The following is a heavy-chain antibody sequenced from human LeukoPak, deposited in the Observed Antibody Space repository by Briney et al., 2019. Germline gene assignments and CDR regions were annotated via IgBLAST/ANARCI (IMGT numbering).Heavy chain of an antibody. V-gene: IGHV3-48*01. CDR1: GFTSSSYN. CDR3: ARRVSGSYGFDY. CDR2: IISSSLTI. D-gene: IGHD1-26*01. Sequence: GGSLRLSCAASGFTSSSYNMNWVRQAPGKGREWVSYIISSSLTINYADSVKGRFTISRDNARNSLYLQMNSLRAEDTAVYFCARRVSGSYGFDYWGQGTLVTVSS. J-gene: IGHJ4*02.